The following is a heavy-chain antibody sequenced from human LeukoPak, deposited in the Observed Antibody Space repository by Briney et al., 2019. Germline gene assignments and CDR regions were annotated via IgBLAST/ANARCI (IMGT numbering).Heavy chain of an antibody. V-gene: IGHV5-51*01. D-gene: IGHD2-15*01. CDR1: GYSFTSYW. CDR2: IYPGDSDT. CDR3: ARLLVVAQTYYYYGMDV. J-gene: IGHJ6*02. Sequence: GESLKISCKGPGYSFTSYWIGWVRQMPGKGLEWMGIIYPGDSDTRYSPSFQGQVTISADKSISTAYLQWSSLKASDTAMYYCARLLVVAQTYYYYGMDVWGQGTTVTVSS.